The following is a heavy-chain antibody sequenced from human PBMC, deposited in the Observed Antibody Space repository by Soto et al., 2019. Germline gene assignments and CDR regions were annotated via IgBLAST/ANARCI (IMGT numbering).Heavy chain of an antibody. Sequence: PGGSLRLSCAASGFTFSSYGMHWVRQAPGKGLEWVAVIWYDGSNKYYADSVKGRFTISRDNSKNTLYLQMNSLRAEDTAVYYCARDFDTAMATGPFDYWGQGTLVTVSS. V-gene: IGHV3-33*01. J-gene: IGHJ4*02. CDR1: GFTFSSYG. CDR2: IWYDGSNK. D-gene: IGHD5-18*01. CDR3: ARDFDTAMATGPFDY.